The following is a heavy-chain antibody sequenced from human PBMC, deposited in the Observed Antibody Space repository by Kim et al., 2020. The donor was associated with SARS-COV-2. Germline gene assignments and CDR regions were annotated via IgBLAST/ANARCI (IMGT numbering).Heavy chain of an antibody. J-gene: IGHJ4*02. V-gene: IGHV1-69*01. CDR3: ARALGSDCSGGSCTNY. D-gene: IGHD2-15*01. Sequence: KFQGRVTITADASTSTAYMELSSLRSEDTAVYYCARALGSDCSGGSCTNYWGQGTLVTVSS.